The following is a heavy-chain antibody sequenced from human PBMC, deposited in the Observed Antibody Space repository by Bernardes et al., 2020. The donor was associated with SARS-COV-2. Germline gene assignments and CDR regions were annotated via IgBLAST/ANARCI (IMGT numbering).Heavy chain of an antibody. J-gene: IGHJ4*02. CDR1: GYTFTGYY. Sequence: ASVKVSCKASGYTFTGYYMHWVRQAPGQGLEWMGWINPHSGVTNYAQKFQGRVTVTRDTSISSAYMELSRLRSDDTAVYYCAREKSQDTPMVGQPGVTLDYWGQGTLVTVSS. CDR2: INPHSGVT. V-gene: IGHV1-2*02. CDR3: AREKSQDTPMVGQPGVTLDY. D-gene: IGHD5-18*01.